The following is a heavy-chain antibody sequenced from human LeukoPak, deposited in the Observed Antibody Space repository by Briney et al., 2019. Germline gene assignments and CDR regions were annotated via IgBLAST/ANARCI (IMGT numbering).Heavy chain of an antibody. CDR1: GGSISSYY. J-gene: IGHJ4*02. D-gene: IGHD2-2*01. CDR2: IYYSGST. CDR3: ARRYCSSTSCYQFDY. V-gene: IGHV4-59*08. Sequence: PSETLSLTCTVSGGSISSYYWSWIRQPPGKGLEWIGYIYYSGSTNYNPSLKSRVTISVDTSKNQFSLKLSSVTAADTAVYYCARRYCSSTSCYQFDYWGQGILVTVSS.